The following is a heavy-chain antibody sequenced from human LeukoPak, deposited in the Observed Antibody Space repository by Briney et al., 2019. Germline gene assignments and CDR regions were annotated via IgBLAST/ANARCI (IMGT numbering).Heavy chain of an antibody. CDR2: IYHSGST. J-gene: IGHJ4*02. CDR1: GYSITTGYY. CDR3: ARVEYSSGCDY. V-gene: IGHV4-38-2*02. Sequence: SETLSLTCTVFGYSITTGYYWGWIGQPPGKGLEWIGSIYHSGSTFYNPSLKSRVTISVDTSKNQFSLKLSSVTAADTAVYYCARVEYSSGCDYWGQGTLVTVSS. D-gene: IGHD6-19*01.